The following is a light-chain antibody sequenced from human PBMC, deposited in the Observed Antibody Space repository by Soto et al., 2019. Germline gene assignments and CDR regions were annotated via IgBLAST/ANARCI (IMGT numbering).Light chain of an antibody. CDR3: YHYGSLSWT. V-gene: IGKV3-20*01. CDR2: DGT. CDR1: QIVSTNY. Sequence: EVVLTQYPGTLSLSLGERATLSCRVSQIVSTNYLAWYQQRPGEAPRLLIFDGTRRATGIPDRFSGSGSGTDFTLTISRLEREEFAVYYCYHYGSLSWTFGQGTNVE. J-gene: IGKJ1*01.